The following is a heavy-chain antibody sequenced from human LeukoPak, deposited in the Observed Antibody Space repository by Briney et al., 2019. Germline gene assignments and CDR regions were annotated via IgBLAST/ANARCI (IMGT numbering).Heavy chain of an antibody. CDR3: AKGAEADYYYGMDV. CDR2: ISYDGSNK. D-gene: IGHD6-13*01. Sequence: GRSLRLSCAASGFTFSSYGMHWVRQAPGKGLEWVAVISYDGSNKYYADSVKGRFTISRDNSKNTLYLQMNTLRAEDTAVDYCAKGAEADYYYGMDVWGQGTTVTVSS. CDR1: GFTFSSYG. V-gene: IGHV3-30*18. J-gene: IGHJ6*02.